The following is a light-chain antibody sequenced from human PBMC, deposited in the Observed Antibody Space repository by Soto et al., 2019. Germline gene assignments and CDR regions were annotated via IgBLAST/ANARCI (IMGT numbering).Light chain of an antibody. CDR1: ISDFGATNY. CDR3: TSYAGSYADVL. V-gene: IGLV2-8*01. CDR2: EVT. J-gene: IGLJ2*01. Sequence: QSALTQPPSASGSPGQSVTISCTGAISDFGATNYVSWYQQHPGKAPKLMIFEVTKRPSGVPDRFSGSKSGNTASLTVSGLQAEDEAHYYCTSYAGSYADVLFGGGTKLTVL.